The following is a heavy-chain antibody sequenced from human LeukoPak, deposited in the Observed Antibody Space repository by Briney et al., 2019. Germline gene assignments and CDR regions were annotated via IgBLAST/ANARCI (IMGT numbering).Heavy chain of an antibody. J-gene: IGHJ2*01. V-gene: IGHV3-23*01. Sequence: PGGSLRLSCAASGFTFSSYAMSWVRKAPGKGLEWVSAISGSGGSTYYADSVKGRFTISRDNSKNTLYLQMNSLRAEDTAVYYCAKDQASGSYWYFDLWGRGTLVTVSS. D-gene: IGHD1-26*01. CDR1: GFTFSSYA. CDR3: AKDQASGSYWYFDL. CDR2: ISGSGGST.